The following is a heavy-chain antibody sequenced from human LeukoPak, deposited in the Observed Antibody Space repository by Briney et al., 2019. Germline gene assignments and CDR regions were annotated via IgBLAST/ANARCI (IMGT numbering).Heavy chain of an antibody. CDR1: GFTFSSYA. J-gene: IGHJ4*02. CDR2: ISGSGSST. CDR3: AKGFYYRSGTNFDY. Sequence: GGSLRLSCAASGFTFSSYAMSWVRRAPGKGLEWVSVISGSGSSTYYADSVKGRFTISRDNSKNTLYLQMNSLRAEDTALHYCAKGFYYRSGTNFDYWGQGPLVTVSA. V-gene: IGHV3-23*01. D-gene: IGHD3-10*01.